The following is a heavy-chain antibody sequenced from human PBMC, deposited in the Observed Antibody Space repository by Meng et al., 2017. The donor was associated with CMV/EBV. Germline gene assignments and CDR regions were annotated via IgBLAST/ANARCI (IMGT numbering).Heavy chain of an antibody. CDR1: GFTFSSYS. D-gene: IGHD3-3*01. CDR3: ARPNLFGVVDY. J-gene: IGHJ4*02. V-gene: IGHV3-21*01. CDR2: ISSSSSYI. Sequence: GESLKISCAASGFTFSSYSMNWVRQAPGKGLEWVSSISSSSSYIYYADSVKGRFTISRDNAKNSLYLQMNSLRAEDTAVYYCARPNLFGVVDYWGQGTLVT.